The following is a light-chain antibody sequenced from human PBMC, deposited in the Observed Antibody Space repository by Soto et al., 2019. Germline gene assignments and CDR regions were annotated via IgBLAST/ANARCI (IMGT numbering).Light chain of an antibody. CDR2: DAS. CDR1: QSVSSY. V-gene: IGKV3-11*01. J-gene: IGKJ5*01. CDR3: QQRSNWIS. Sequence: EIVFTQSPATLSVFPGKKATLSCGASQSVSSYLAWYQQKPGQAPRLLIYDASNRATGIPARFSGSGSGTDFTLTISSLEPEDFAVYYCQQRSNWISFGQGTRLEIK.